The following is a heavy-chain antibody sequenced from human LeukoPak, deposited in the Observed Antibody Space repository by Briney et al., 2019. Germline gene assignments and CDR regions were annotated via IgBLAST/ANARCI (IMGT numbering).Heavy chain of an antibody. CDR1: GFTFSSYG. D-gene: IGHD3-22*01. CDR2: IWYDGSNK. CDR3: ARDRYYYDSSGYYYSHSTTDY. Sequence: TGGSLRLSCAASGFTFSSYGMHWVRQAPGKGLEGVAVIWYDGSNKYYADSVKGRFTISRDNSKNTLYLQMNSLRAEDTAVYYCARDRYYYDSSGYYYSHSTTDYWGEGTLVTVSS. V-gene: IGHV3-33*01. J-gene: IGHJ4*02.